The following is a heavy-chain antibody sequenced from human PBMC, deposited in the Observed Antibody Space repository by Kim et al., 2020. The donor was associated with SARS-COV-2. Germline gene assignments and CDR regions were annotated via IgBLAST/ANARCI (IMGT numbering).Heavy chain of an antibody. J-gene: IGHJ4*02. CDR1: GFTFSSYG. V-gene: IGHV3-30*18. CDR3: AKDQIHHYDSSGYLNDY. Sequence: GGSLILSCAASGFTFSSYGMHWVRQAPGKGLEWVAVISYDGSNKYYADSVKGRFTISRDNSKNTLYLQMNSLRAEDTAVYYCAKDQIHHYDSSGYLNDYWGQGTLVTVSS. CDR2: ISYDGSNK. D-gene: IGHD3-22*01.